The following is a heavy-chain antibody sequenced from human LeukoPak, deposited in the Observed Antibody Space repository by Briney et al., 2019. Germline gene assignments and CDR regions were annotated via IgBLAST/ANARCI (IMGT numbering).Heavy chain of an antibody. CDR3: ARRAGAYSHPYDY. CDR2: IYSGGNT. J-gene: IGHJ4*02. Sequence: PGGSLRLSCTASGFTVSSNSMSWVRQAPGEGLEWVSFIYSGGNTHYSDSVKGRFTISRDNSKNTLYLQMNSLRAEDTDVYYCARRAGAYSHPYDYWGQGTLVTVSS. D-gene: IGHD4/OR15-4a*01. V-gene: IGHV3-53*01. CDR1: GFTVSSNS.